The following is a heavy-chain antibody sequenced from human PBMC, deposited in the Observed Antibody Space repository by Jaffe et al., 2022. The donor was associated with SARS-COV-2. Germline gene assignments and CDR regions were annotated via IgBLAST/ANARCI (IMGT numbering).Heavy chain of an antibody. CDR3: AAESMTTGAFDI. CDR2: IYHSGST. D-gene: IGHD4-17*01. CDR1: GYSISSGYY. J-gene: IGHJ3*02. Sequence: QVQLQESGPGLVKPSETLSLTCTVSGYSISSGYYWGWIRQPPGKGLEWIGSIYHSGSTYYNPSLKSRVTISVDTSKNQFSLKLSSVTAADTAVYYCAAESMTTGAFDIWGQGTMVTVSS. V-gene: IGHV4-38-2*02.